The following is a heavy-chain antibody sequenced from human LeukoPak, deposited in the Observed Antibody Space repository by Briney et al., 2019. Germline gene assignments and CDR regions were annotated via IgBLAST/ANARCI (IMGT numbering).Heavy chain of an antibody. V-gene: IGHV3-21*04. CDR3: AKVMLGELLYWFDP. CDR2: ISSSSSYI. CDR1: GFTFSSYS. D-gene: IGHD3-10*02. J-gene: IGHJ5*02. Sequence: GGTLRLSCAASGFTFSSYSMNWVRQAPGKGLEWVSSISSSSSYIYYADSVKGRFTISRDNAKNSLYLQMHSLRAEDTAVYYCAKVMLGELLYWFDPWGQGTLVTVSS.